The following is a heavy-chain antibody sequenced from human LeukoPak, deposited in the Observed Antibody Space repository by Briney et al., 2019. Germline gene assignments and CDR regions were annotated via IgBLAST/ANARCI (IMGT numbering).Heavy chain of an antibody. CDR3: ARDPRVGYYYYGMDV. V-gene: IGHV4-34*01. Sequence: PSETLSLTCAVYGGSFSGYFWSWIRQPPGKGLEWIGEINHSGSTNYNPSLKSRVTISVDTSKNQFSLKLSSVTAADTAVYYCARDPRVGYYYYGMDVWGQGTTVTVSS. J-gene: IGHJ6*02. CDR1: GGSFSGYF. CDR2: INHSGST.